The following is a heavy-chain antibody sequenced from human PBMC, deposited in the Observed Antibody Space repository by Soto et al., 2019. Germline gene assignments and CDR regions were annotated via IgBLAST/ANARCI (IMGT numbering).Heavy chain of an antibody. CDR1: GFIFSNYW. Sequence: EVQLVESGGGLVQPGGSLRLSCAGSGFIFSNYWMHWVRQAPGKGLEWVSRIDHDGPTDYADSVRGRFTVSRDNAENTLYLQMNSLRPEDTAVYYCVRDSSGDYWGQGTLVTVSS. V-gene: IGHV3-74*01. CDR3: VRDSSGDY. D-gene: IGHD6-25*01. J-gene: IGHJ4*02. CDR2: IDHDGPT.